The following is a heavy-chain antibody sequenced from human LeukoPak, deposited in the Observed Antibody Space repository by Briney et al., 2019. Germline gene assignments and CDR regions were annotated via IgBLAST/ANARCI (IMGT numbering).Heavy chain of an antibody. D-gene: IGHD6-19*01. V-gene: IGHV3-48*01. CDR2: ISSTSNTI. CDR1: GLTFSGYI. Sequence: PGGSLRLSCAASGLTFSGYIMNWVRQAPGKGLEWVSFISSTSNTIYYADSVKGRFTVSRDNAKNSLYLQMNSLRAEDTAVYYCARDQWLDYWGQGTLVTVSS. J-gene: IGHJ4*02. CDR3: ARDQWLDY.